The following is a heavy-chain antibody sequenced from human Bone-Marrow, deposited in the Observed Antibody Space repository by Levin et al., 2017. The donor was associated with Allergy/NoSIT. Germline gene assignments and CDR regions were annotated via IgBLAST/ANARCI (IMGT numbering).Heavy chain of an antibody. CDR2: IWYDGSNK. J-gene: IGHJ4*02. CDR3: ARDAFITMVRGYLDY. Sequence: GGSLRLSCAASGFTFSNYGMHWVRQAPGKGLEWVAVIWYDGSNKNYAESVKGRFTISRDNSRTTLYLQMNSLSAEDTALYYCARDAFITMVRGYLDYWGQGALVTVSS. V-gene: IGHV3-33*01. D-gene: IGHD3-10*01. CDR1: GFTFSNYG.